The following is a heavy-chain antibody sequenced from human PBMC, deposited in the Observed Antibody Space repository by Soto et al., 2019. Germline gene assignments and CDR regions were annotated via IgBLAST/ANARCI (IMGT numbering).Heavy chain of an antibody. V-gene: IGHV2-5*01. CDR1: GFSLSTSGVG. J-gene: IGHJ4*02. Sequence: SGPPLVNPTQPPTLPCTFSGFSLSTSGVGVGWIRQPPGKALEWLALIYWNDDKRYSPSLKSRLTITKDTSKNQVVLTMTNMDPVDTATYYCAHSVRQGVTIFGVVRLIIDYWGQGTLVTVSS. CDR2: IYWNDDK. CDR3: AHSVRQGVTIFGVVRLIIDY. D-gene: IGHD3-3*01.